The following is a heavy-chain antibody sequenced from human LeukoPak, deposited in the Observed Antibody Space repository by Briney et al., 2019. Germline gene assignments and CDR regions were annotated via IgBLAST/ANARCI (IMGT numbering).Heavy chain of an antibody. D-gene: IGHD4-17*01. V-gene: IGHV4-59*01. J-gene: IGHJ4*02. Sequence: PSETLFLTCTVSGGSIRSYYWSWIRQPPAKGLEWIGYIYYSGSTNYNPSLKSRVSISVDTSKNQFSLKLSSVTAADTAVYYCARTGSTVTMLYPFDHWGQGTLVTVSS. CDR2: IYYSGST. CDR1: GGSIRSYY. CDR3: ARTGSTVTMLYPFDH.